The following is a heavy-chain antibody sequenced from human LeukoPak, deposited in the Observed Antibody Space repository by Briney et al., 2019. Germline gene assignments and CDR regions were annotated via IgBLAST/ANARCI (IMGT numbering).Heavy chain of an antibody. D-gene: IGHD3-3*01. CDR2: IYYSGTT. V-gene: IGHV4-39*02. CDR1: GDSMSSSDSY. CDR3: ARLKRISIFGVIITPFDP. J-gene: IGHJ5*02. Sequence: PSETLSLTCAVSGDSMSSSDSYWAWVRQPPGKGLEWIGSIYYSGTTYYKASLKGRLTISVDTPQNHFSLKLTSVTAADTAVYFCARLKRISIFGVIITPFDPWGQGTLVSVSS.